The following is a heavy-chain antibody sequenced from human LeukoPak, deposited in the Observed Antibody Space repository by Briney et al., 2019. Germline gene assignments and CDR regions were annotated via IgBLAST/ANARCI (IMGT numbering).Heavy chain of an antibody. CDR1: GFSVSSSY. J-gene: IGHJ3*02. V-gene: IGHV3-53*01. CDR2: IYSGGNT. D-gene: IGHD3-10*01. CDR3: ARGYYYGSVDAFDI. Sequence: PGGSLRLSCAASGFSVSSSYISWVRQAPGKGLEWVSVIYSGGNTYYADSVKGRFTISRDNSKNTLYLQMNSLRAEDTAVYYCARGYYYGSVDAFDIWGQGTGVTVSS.